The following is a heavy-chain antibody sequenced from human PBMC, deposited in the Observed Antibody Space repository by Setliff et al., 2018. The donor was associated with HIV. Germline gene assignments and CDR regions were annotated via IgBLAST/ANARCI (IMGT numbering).Heavy chain of an antibody. J-gene: IGHJ4*02. Sequence: SETLSLTCTVSAGSLNTYYWTWIRQPAGKGLEWIGRIYTSGSTNYNPSLKSRLTMSVEMSKNQFSLKLSSLTAADTAVYYCARGLFSNYVSPLDYWGQGTLVTV. CDR2: IYTSGST. D-gene: IGHD4-4*01. CDR1: AGSLNTYY. V-gene: IGHV4-4*07. CDR3: ARGLFSNYVSPLDY.